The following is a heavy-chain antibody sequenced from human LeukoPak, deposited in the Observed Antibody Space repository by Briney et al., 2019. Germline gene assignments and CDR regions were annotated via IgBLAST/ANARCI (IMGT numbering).Heavy chain of an antibody. Sequence: SETLSLTCAVYGGSFSGYYWSWIRQPPGKGLEWIGEINHSGSTNYNPSLKSRVTISVDTSKNQFSLKLSSVTAADTAVYYCARVTVGALDYWGQGTLVTVSS. D-gene: IGHD1-26*01. J-gene: IGHJ4*02. CDR2: INHSGST. CDR3: ARVTVGALDY. V-gene: IGHV4-34*01. CDR1: GGSFSGYY.